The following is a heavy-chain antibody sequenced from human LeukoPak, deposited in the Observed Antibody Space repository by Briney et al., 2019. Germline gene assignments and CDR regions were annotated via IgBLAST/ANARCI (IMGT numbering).Heavy chain of an antibody. J-gene: IGHJ3*02. D-gene: IGHD6-13*01. CDR1: GGTFSSYA. Sequence: SVKVSCKASGGTFSSYAISWVRQAPGQGLEWMGGIIPIFGTANYAQKFQGRVTITTDESTSTAYMELSSLRSEDTAVYYCARDIIAAAGPGDAFDIWGQGTMVTVSS. V-gene: IGHV1-69*05. CDR2: IIPIFGTA. CDR3: ARDIIAAAGPGDAFDI.